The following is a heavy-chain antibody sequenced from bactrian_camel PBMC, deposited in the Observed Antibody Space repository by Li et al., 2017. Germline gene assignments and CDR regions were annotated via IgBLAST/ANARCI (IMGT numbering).Heavy chain of an antibody. V-gene: IGHV3S53*01. Sequence: VQLVESGGGSVQSGGSLRLSCAASGYSFADSSFCLAWFRQPPGKLREAVAAIDPDRSYYAESVKGRFTISRDSHEDTVYLQMNSLKPEDTAMYYCNIGPCGSLIGGRYWGQGTQVTVS. D-gene: IGHD1*01. CDR1: GYSFADSSFC. CDR3: NIGPCGSLIGGRY. CDR2: IDPDRS. J-gene: IGHJ4*01.